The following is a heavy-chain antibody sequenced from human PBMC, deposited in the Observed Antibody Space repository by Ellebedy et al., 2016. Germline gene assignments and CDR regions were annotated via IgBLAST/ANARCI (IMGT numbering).Heavy chain of an antibody. V-gene: IGHV3-21*01. CDR3: VRGVGGTSLNWFDP. CDR1: ASTFSGYT. D-gene: IGHD3-16*01. J-gene: IGHJ5*02. CDR2: ISSSGTDI. Sequence: GESLKISCAASASTFSGYTMNWVRQAPGKGLEWVSSISSSGTDIYYADSVKGRFTISRDNAKNSLYLQMKSLRAEDTAVYYCVRGVGGTSLNWFDPWGQGTPVTVSS.